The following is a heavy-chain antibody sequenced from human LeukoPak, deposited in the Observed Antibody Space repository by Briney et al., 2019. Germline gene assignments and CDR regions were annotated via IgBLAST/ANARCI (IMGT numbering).Heavy chain of an antibody. CDR3: AKGGEDYYDRSGYYTEPPYFDY. Sequence: GGSLRLSCAASGFTFSSYAMSWVRQAPGKGLEWVSAISGSGGSTYYADSVKGRFTISRDNSKNTLYLQMNSLRAEDTAVYYCAKGGEDYYDRSGYYTEPPYFDYWGQGTLVTVSS. V-gene: IGHV3-23*01. J-gene: IGHJ4*02. CDR2: ISGSGGST. CDR1: GFTFSSYA. D-gene: IGHD3-22*01.